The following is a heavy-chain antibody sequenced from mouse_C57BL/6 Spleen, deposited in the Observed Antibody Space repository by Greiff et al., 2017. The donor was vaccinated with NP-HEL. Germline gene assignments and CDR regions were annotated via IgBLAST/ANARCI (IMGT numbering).Heavy chain of an antibody. J-gene: IGHJ2*01. D-gene: IGHD1-1*01. CDR1: YTFTDYYM. CDR3: RGITTVVEDFDY. CDR2: YPGSGNTY. Sequence: VQLQQSGPELVKPGASVKMSCKASGYTFTDYYMHWVKQKPGKGLEWIGEIYPGSGNTYYTEKFKGKATLTADTSSSTAYMQRSSLTYEESAVYFCARGITTVVEDFDYWGPGTTLTVSS. V-gene: IGHV1-83*01.